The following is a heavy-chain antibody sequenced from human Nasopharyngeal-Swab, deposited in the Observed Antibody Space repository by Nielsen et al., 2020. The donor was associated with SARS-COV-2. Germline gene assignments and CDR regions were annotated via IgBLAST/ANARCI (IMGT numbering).Heavy chain of an antibody. V-gene: IGHV1-69*01. J-gene: IGHJ6*02. CDR3: AREGVVAVVGSDYYCMDV. D-gene: IGHD2-15*01. Sequence: WVRQAPDQELEWRGGKIPIFGTANYAQKFQGRVTIIADESTSTAYMELSSLRSEDTAVYYCAREGVVAVVGSDYYCMDVWGQGTTVTVSS. CDR2: KIPIFGTA.